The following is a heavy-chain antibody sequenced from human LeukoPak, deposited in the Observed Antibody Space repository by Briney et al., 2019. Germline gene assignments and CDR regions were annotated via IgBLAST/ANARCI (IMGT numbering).Heavy chain of an antibody. D-gene: IGHD3-22*01. CDR2: IYSSGST. CDR3: AGSKAYYDSGGYANDC. V-gene: IGHV4-4*07. Sequence: PSETLSLTCTVSGCSLSSYYWSWIRQPAGKGLEWIGRIYSSGSTNYDPSLKSRLTMPVDTYNNQFSLTLSSVTAADTAAHYLAGSKAYYDSGGYANDCWGQGTLVTVSS. CDR1: GCSLSSYY. J-gene: IGHJ4*02.